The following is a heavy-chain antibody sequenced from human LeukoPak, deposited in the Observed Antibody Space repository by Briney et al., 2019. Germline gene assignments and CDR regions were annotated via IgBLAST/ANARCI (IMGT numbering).Heavy chain of an antibody. V-gene: IGHV4-61*01. Sequence: PSETLSLTCTVSGGSVSSGSYYWSWIRQPPGKGLEWIGYIYYSGSTNYNPSLKSQVTISVDTSKNQFSLKLSSVTAADTAVYYCAREVGQYYYDSSGSYFDYWGQGTLVTVSS. J-gene: IGHJ4*02. CDR2: IYYSGST. D-gene: IGHD3-22*01. CDR3: AREVGQYYYDSSGSYFDY. CDR1: GGSVSSGSYY.